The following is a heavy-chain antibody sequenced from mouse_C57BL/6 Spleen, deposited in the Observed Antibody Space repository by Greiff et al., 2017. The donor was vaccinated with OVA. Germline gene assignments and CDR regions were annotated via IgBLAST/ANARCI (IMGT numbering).Heavy chain of an antibody. Sequence: QVQLQQSGAELAKPGASVKLSCKASGYTFTSYWMHWVKQRPGQGLEWIGYINPSSGYTKYNQKFKDKATLTADKSSSTAYMQLSSLTYEDSAVYYCARELYDYDDAMDYWGQGTSVTVSS. CDR1: GYTFTSYW. J-gene: IGHJ4*01. V-gene: IGHV1-7*01. CDR3: ARELYDYDDAMDY. D-gene: IGHD2-4*01. CDR2: INPSSGYT.